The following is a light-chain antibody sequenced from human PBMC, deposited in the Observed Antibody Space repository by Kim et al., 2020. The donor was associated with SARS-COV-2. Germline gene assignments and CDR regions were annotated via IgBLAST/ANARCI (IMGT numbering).Light chain of an antibody. CDR1: QSISTF. CDR2: AAS. J-gene: IGKJ3*01. Sequence: ASVGDRVTMTCRASQSISTFLNWYQQKPGRPPKRLIFAASNLQGGVPSRFSGGGSGTDFTLTISSLQPEDFAIYYCQQSYNPPLTFGPGTKVDVK. V-gene: IGKV1-39*01. CDR3: QQSYNPPLT.